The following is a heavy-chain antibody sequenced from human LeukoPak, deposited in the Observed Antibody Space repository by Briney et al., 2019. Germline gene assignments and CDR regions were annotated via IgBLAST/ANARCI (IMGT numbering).Heavy chain of an antibody. D-gene: IGHD6-13*01. CDR2: SYYSGNI. V-gene: IGHV4-31*03. CDR3: ATRGYGSTWHSQN. Sequence: SETLCLTCTVSGGSMSSGDYYWSWIRQHPGKGLEWIGYSYYSGNIYYNPSLKSRVTISVDTSKNQFSLKLSSVTDADTAVYYCATRGYGSTWHSQNWGQGTLVTVSS. CDR1: GGSMSSGDYY. J-gene: IGHJ4*02.